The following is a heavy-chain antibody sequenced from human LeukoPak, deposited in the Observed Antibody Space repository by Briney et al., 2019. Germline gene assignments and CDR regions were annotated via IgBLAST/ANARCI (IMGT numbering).Heavy chain of an antibody. D-gene: IGHD6-13*01. CDR3: ATDTGYSSRWYEGYYFDY. J-gene: IGHJ4*02. Sequence: GGSLRLSCAASGFTFSSYWMHWVRQAPGKGLVWVSRINSDGSSTRYAASVKGRLTISRDNAKNTMYLQMNSLRAEDTAVYYCATDTGYSSRWYEGYYFDYWGQGTLVTVSS. V-gene: IGHV3-74*01. CDR2: INSDGSST. CDR1: GFTFSSYW.